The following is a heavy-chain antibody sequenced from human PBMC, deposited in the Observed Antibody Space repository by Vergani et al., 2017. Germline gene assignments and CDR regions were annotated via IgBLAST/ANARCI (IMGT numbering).Heavy chain of an antibody. D-gene: IGHD3-22*01. Sequence: QVQLQESGPGLVKPSQTLSLTCTVSGGSISSGGYYWSWIRQHXGKGLEWIGYIYYSGSTYYNPSLKSRVTISVDTSKNQFSLKLSSVTAADTAVYYCARDLADYDSSGHYYDDAFDIWGQGTMVTVSS. CDR3: ARDLADYDSSGHYYDDAFDI. CDR2: IYYSGST. J-gene: IGHJ3*02. V-gene: IGHV4-31*03. CDR1: GGSISSGGYY.